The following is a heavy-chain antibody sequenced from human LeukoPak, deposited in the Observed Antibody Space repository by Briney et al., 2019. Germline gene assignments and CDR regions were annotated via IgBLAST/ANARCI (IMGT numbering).Heavy chain of an antibody. CDR2: ISSGSTYI. CDR3: ARLVYCSGGSCSSFDY. Sequence: PGGSLRLSCAASGFTFSSYVMNWVRQAPGKGLEWVSSISSGSTYIYYADSVKGRFTISRDNAKNSLYLQMNSLRAEDTAVYYCARLVYCSGGSCSSFDYWGQGTLVTVSS. CDR1: GFTFSSYV. V-gene: IGHV3-21*01. J-gene: IGHJ4*02. D-gene: IGHD2-15*01.